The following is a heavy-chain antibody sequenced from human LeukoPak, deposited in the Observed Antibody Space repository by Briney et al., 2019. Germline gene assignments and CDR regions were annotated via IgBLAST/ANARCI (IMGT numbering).Heavy chain of an antibody. CDR3: AKSKGELDYYYYYMDV. CDR2: IWYDGSNK. Sequence: GGSLRLSCAASGFTFSSYGMHWFRQAPGKGLEWVAVIWYDGSNKYYADSVKGRFTISRDNSKNTLYLQMNSLRAEDTAVYYCAKSKGELDYYYYYMDVWGKGTTVTVSS. D-gene: IGHD3-16*01. J-gene: IGHJ6*03. CDR1: GFTFSSYG. V-gene: IGHV3-33*06.